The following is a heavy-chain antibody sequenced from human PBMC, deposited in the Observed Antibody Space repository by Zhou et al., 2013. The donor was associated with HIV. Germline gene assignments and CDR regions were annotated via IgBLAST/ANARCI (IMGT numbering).Heavy chain of an antibody. CDR1: GGIFRNFA. V-gene: IGHV1-69*12. CDR2: IMPLFGPP. D-gene: IGHD6-19*01. CDR3: ALSIAVAGADGDWDYYYYYMDV. Sequence: QVRLMQSGAEVKKPGSSVKISCRASGGIFRNFAISWVRQAPGQGLEWMGGIMPLFGPPSLAQKFLGRVTITADESTTTAYMELRSLRSEDTAVYFCALSIAVAGADGDWDYYYYYMDVWGKGTTVIVSS. J-gene: IGHJ6*03.